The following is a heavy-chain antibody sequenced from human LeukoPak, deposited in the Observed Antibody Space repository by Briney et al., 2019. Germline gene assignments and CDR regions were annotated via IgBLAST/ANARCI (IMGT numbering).Heavy chain of an antibody. CDR3: ERVTASWHPYIDY. CDR2: INSDGSMT. Sequence: GGSLRLSCAASGFTLRSYWMYWFRQVPGKGLVWVSRINSDGSMTSYADSVKGRFTISRDNAENTLYLQMNSLRAEDTAVYFCERVTASWHPYIDYWGQGTPVSVSS. J-gene: IGHJ4*02. CDR1: GFTLRSYW. V-gene: IGHV3-74*01.